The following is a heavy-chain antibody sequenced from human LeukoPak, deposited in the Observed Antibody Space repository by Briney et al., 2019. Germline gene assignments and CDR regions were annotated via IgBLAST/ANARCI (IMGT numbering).Heavy chain of an antibody. CDR3: ARDNVFPQRHAFDI. V-gene: IGHV4-34*01. J-gene: IGHJ3*02. Sequence: SETLSLTCAVYGGSFSGYYWSWIRQPPGKGLEWIGEINHSGSTNYNPSLKSRVTISVDTSKNQFSLKLSSVTAADTAVYYCARDNVFPQRHAFDIWGQGTMVTVSS. CDR2: INHSGST. CDR1: GGSFSGYY. D-gene: IGHD2-21*01.